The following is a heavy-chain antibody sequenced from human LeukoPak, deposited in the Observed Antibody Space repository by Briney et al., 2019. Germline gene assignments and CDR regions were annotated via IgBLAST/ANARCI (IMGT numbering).Heavy chain of an antibody. CDR3: TTTRKTYGYYFDY. CDR2: IKSKTDGGTT. D-gene: IGHD1-14*01. Sequence: PGGSLRLSCAASGFTFSNAWMNWVRQAPGKGLEWVGRIKSKTDGGTTGYAAPVKGRFTISRDDSKNTLYLQMNSLKTEDTAVYYCTTTRKTYGYYFDYWGQGTLVTVSS. J-gene: IGHJ4*02. CDR1: GFTFSNAW. V-gene: IGHV3-15*07.